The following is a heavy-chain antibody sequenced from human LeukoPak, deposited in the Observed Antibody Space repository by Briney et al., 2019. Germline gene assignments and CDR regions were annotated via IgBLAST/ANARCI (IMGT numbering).Heavy chain of an antibody. CDR2: IYTSAST. J-gene: IGHJ3*02. V-gene: IGHV4-4*09. CDR3: ARHGLIVATCAFDI. D-gene: IGHD5-12*01. Sequence: PSETLSLTCTVSGGSISSYYWSWIRQPPGKGLEWIGYIYTSASTNYNPSLKSRVTISVDTSKNQFSLKLSSVTAADTAVYYCARHGLIVATCAFDIWGQGTMVTVSS. CDR1: GGSISSYY.